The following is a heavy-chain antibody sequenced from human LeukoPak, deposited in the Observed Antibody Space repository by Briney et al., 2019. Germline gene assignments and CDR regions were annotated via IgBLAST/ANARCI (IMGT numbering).Heavy chain of an antibody. CDR1: GYTFTGYY. D-gene: IGHD5-18*01. J-gene: IGHJ4*02. Sequence: GASVKVSCKASGYTFTGYYMHWVRQAPGQGLEWMGWINPNSGGTKYAQKFQGRVTMTRDTSISTAYMELSRLRSDDTAVYYCARVDTAMVAGGGDYWGQGTLVTVSS. CDR2: INPNSGGT. CDR3: ARVDTAMVAGGGDY. V-gene: IGHV1-2*02.